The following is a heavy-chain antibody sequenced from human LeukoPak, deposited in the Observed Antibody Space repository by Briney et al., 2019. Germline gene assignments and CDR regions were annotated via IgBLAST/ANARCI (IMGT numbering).Heavy chain of an antibody. CDR2: IYHSGST. CDR1: GYSISSGYY. J-gene: IGHJ4*02. CDR3: ARGVNYAFDY. D-gene: IGHD4-11*01. V-gene: IGHV4-38-2*02. Sequence: SETLSLTCTVSGYSISSGYYWGWIRQPPGKGLEWIGSIYHSGSTYYNPSLKSRVTISVDMSKNQFSLKLNSVTAADTAVYYCARGVNYAFDYWGQGPLVTVSS.